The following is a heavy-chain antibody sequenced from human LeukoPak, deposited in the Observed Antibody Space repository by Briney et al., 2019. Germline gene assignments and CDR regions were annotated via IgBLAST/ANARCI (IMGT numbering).Heavy chain of an antibody. V-gene: IGHV1-46*01. Sequence: ASVKVSCKASGYTFTGYYMHWVRQAPGQGLEWMGWINPSGGSTSYAQKFQGRVTMTRDTSTSTVYMELSSLRSEDTAVYYCARDQRAYCGGDCYSGEYYFDYWGQGTLVTVSS. CDR1: GYTFTGYY. CDR2: INPSGGST. D-gene: IGHD2-21*02. CDR3: ARDQRAYCGGDCYSGEYYFDY. J-gene: IGHJ4*02.